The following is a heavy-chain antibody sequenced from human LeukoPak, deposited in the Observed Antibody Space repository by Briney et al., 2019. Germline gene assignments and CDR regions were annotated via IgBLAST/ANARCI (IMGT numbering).Heavy chain of an antibody. V-gene: IGHV3-48*01. D-gene: IGHD4-23*01. Sequence: PGGSLRLSCAVSGFTLSSYNMNWVRQAPGKGLEWVSYIRNSGNTIYYADSVKGRFTISRDPAKNSLYLQMNSLRAEDTALYYCARSVLVTPYAFDIWGQGTMVTVSS. CDR3: ARSVLVTPYAFDI. CDR2: IRNSGNTI. J-gene: IGHJ3*02. CDR1: GFTLSSYN.